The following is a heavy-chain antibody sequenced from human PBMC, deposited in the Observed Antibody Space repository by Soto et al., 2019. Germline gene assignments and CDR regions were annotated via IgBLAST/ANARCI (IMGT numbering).Heavy chain of an antibody. CDR2: IYYSGST. Sequence: SGTLSLTCTVSGGSVSSGSYYWSWTRQPPGKGLEWIGYIYYSGSTNYNPSLKSRVTISVDTSKNQFSLKLSSVTAADTAVYYSARGQRWFGSYGMDVCGQGTTVTVYS. D-gene: IGHD3-10*01. V-gene: IGHV4-61*01. CDR1: GGSVSSGSYY. CDR3: ARGQRWFGSYGMDV. J-gene: IGHJ6*02.